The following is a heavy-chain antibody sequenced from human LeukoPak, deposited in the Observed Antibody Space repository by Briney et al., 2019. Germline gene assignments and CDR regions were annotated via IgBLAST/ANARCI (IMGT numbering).Heavy chain of an antibody. Sequence: GRSLRLSCAASGFTFDDYAMHWVRQAPGKGLEWVSGISWNSGSIGYADSVKGRFTISRDNAKNSLYLQMNSLRAEDTALYYCAKDHHYDILTGPDYWGQGTLVTVSS. J-gene: IGHJ4*02. CDR1: GFTFDDYA. CDR3: AKDHHYDILTGPDY. CDR2: ISWNSGSI. V-gene: IGHV3-9*01. D-gene: IGHD3-9*01.